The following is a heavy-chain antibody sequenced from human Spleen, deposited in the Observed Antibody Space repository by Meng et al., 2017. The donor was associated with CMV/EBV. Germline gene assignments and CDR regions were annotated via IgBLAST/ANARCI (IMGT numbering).Heavy chain of an antibody. Sequence: SETLSLTCTVSGGSISSYYWSWIRQPPGKGLEWIGYIYHSGSTNYNPSLKSRVTISVDTSKNQFSLKLSSVTAADTAVYYCARGESYDILTGYYPLINAFDIWGQGTVVTVSS. V-gene: IGHV4-59*01. J-gene: IGHJ3*02. D-gene: IGHD3-9*01. CDR1: GGSISSYY. CDR3: ARGESYDILTGYYPLINAFDI. CDR2: IYHSGST.